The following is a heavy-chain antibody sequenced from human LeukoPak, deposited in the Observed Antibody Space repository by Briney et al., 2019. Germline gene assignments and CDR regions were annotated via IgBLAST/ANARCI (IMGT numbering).Heavy chain of an antibody. Sequence: GGSLRLSCAASGFTFSTYSMTWVRQAPGKGLEWVSVINDSGGTTYYVDSVKGRFTISRDNSKNTLYLQMNSLRAEDTAVYYCARDRGDYWGQGTLVTVSS. CDR3: ARDRGDY. J-gene: IGHJ4*02. CDR1: GFTFSTYS. D-gene: IGHD3-10*01. CDR2: INDSGGTT. V-gene: IGHV3-23*01.